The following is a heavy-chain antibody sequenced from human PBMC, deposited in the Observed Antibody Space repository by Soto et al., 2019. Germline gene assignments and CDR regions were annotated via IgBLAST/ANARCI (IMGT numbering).Heavy chain of an antibody. J-gene: IGHJ4*02. CDR2: ISGSGGSR. Sequence: PGGSLRLSCAASGFTFSNSAMTWVRQAPGKGLEWVSEISGSGGSRYYADSVKGRFTISRDNSKNTLYLQMNDMRAEDTAVFYCAKDSCTTTSCYFESWGQGILVTVSS. CDR1: GFTFSNSA. D-gene: IGHD2-8*01. CDR3: AKDSCTTTSCYFES. V-gene: IGHV3-23*01.